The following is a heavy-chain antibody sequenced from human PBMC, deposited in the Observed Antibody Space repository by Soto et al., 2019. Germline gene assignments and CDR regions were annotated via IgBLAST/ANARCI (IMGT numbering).Heavy chain of an antibody. Sequence: LQLQESGPGLVKSSETLSLICTVSGESISRANYYWGWIRQPPGKVLEWIGSISYSGSTYYNPSLKSRVTISVEMSKNQLSLQLSSVAAADTALYYCARPGSVSGWFYFDSWGQGTLVTVSS. CDR3: ARPGSVSGWFYFDS. CDR2: ISYSGST. CDR1: GESISRANYY. V-gene: IGHV4-39*01. D-gene: IGHD6-19*01. J-gene: IGHJ4*02.